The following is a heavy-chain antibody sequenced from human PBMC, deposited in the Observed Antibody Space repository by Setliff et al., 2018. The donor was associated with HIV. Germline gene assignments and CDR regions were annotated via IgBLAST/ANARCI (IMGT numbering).Heavy chain of an antibody. CDR2: INPNSGGT. D-gene: IGHD3-10*01. Sequence: ASVKVSCKASGYTFTVYYMHWVRQAPGQGLEWMGRINPNSGGTNYAQKFQGRGTMTRDTSIRTAYMELSRLRSDDTAVYYCARGDGSGSYPFYYYYYYMDVWGKGTKVTVSS. CDR3: ARGDGSGSYPFYYYYYYMDV. CDR1: GYTFTVYY. J-gene: IGHJ6*03. V-gene: IGHV1-2*06.